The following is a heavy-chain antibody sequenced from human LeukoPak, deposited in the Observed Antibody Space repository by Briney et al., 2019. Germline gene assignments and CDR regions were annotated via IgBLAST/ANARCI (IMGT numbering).Heavy chain of an antibody. CDR2: IYHSGTT. CDR1: GGSISSSSYY. CDR3: ATSGSYYSPDDY. V-gene: IGHV4-39*02. J-gene: IGHJ4*02. D-gene: IGHD3-10*01. Sequence: SETLSLTCTVSGGSISSSSYYWGWIRQPPGKGLEWIGSIYHSGTTYYNPSLKSRVTISVDTSKNHFSLKLSSVTAADTAFYYCATSGSYYSPDDYWGQGTLVTVSS.